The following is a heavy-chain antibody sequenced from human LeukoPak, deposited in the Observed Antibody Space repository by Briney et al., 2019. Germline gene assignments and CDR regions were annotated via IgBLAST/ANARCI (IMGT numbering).Heavy chain of an antibody. Sequence: PSETLSLTCTVSGGSISSRSYYWGWIRQPPGKGLEWIANIYYSGDTYYNPSLKSRVTISVDTSKNRFSLKLSSVAAADTAVYYCARDRSRWDLLPFDSWGQGTLVTVSS. CDR1: GGSISSRSYY. CDR3: ARDRSRWDLLPFDS. CDR2: IYYSGDT. J-gene: IGHJ4*02. D-gene: IGHD1-26*01. V-gene: IGHV4-39*07.